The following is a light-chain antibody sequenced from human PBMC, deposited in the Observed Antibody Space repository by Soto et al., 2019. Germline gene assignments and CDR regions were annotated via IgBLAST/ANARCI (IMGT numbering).Light chain of an antibody. CDR2: GAS. J-gene: IGKJ1*01. CDR3: QQYGSSPRT. CDR1: QSVSSNY. Sequence: EIVLTQSPGTLSLSPGERATLSCRASQSVSSNYLSWYQQKPGQAPRLLIYGASSRLPGIPDRFSGSGSGTDFTLTINRLEPEDFAVYYCQQYGSSPRTFGQGTKVDI. V-gene: IGKV3-20*01.